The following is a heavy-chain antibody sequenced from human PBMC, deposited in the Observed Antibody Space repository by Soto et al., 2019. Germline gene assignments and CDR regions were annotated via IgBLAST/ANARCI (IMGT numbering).Heavy chain of an antibody. D-gene: IGHD2-2*01. J-gene: IGHJ6*02. CDR2: IIPIFGTA. CDR3: ARGVHCSSTSCYYYYCMDV. V-gene: IGHV1-69*06. CDR1: GGTFSSYA. Sequence: QVQLVQSGAEVQKPGSSVKISCKASGGTFSSYAISWVRQAPGQGLEWMGGIIPIFGTANYAQKFQGRVTSTADKTTSTTYMELSSLISEDMAVYYCARGVHCSSTSCYYYYCMDVWGQGATVTVSS.